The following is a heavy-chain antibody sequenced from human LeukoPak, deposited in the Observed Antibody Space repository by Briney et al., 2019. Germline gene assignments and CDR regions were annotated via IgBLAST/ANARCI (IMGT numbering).Heavy chain of an antibody. D-gene: IGHD3-3*01. CDR2: IYYSGGT. CDR1: GGSISSGGYY. J-gene: IGHJ6*02. Sequence: SQTLSLTCTVSGGSISSGGYYWSWIRQHPGKGLEWIGYIYYSGGTYYNPSLKSRVTISVDTSKNQFSLKLSSVTAADTAVYYCARFLEWTSYYYYGMDVWGQGTTVTVSS. CDR3: ARFLEWTSYYYYGMDV. V-gene: IGHV4-31*03.